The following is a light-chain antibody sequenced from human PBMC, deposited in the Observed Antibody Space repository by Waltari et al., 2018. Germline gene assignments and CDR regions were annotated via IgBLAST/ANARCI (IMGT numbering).Light chain of an antibody. J-gene: IGLJ2*01. CDR3: SSYAGTKKLL. V-gene: IGLV2-8*01. CDR1: SRDIGNYKF. CDR2: EVN. Sequence: QSALTQPPSASGSPGQSVTIPCSGSSRDIGNYKFVSWYQQHPGKSPKLIIYEVNQRPSGVPDRFSGSKSGNTASLTVSGLLPEDEADYYCSSYAGTKKLLFGGVTKLTVL.